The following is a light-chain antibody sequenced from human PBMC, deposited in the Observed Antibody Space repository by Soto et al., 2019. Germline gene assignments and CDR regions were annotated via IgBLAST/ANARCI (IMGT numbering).Light chain of an antibody. Sequence: DVVLTQSPLSLPVTLGQPASISCRSSQSLAYSDGNSHLNWFQQRPGQSPRRLIFRVSNRDSGVPDRFSGSGSGTDFTLKISRVDAEDVGVYYCMQGTHWPITFVQGTKV. V-gene: IGKV2-30*01. CDR3: MQGTHWPIT. J-gene: IGKJ1*01. CDR1: QSLAYSDGNSH. CDR2: RVS.